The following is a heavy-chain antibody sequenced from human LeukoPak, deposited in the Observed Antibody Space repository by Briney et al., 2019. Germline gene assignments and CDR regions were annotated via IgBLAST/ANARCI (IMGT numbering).Heavy chain of an antibody. D-gene: IGHD2-2*01. CDR2: IKQDGSEK. CDR1: GFTFSSYW. CDR3: AKAVVVVPAATPFDY. V-gene: IGHV3-7*03. Sequence: PGGSLRLSCAASGFTFSSYWMSWVRQAPGKGLQWVANIKQDGSEKYYVDSLTGRFTISRDNAKNSLYLQMNSLRAEDTAVYYCAKAVVVVPAATPFDYWGQGTLVTVSS. J-gene: IGHJ4*02.